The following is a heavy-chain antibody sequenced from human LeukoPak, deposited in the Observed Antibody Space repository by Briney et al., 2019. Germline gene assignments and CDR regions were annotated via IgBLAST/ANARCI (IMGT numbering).Heavy chain of an antibody. V-gene: IGHV1-18*01. CDR2: ISAYNSDT. CDR1: AYTFTSYG. J-gene: IGHJ6*03. CDR3: ARGPIVIVPAEPYYMYV. D-gene: IGHD2-2*01. Sequence: ASVKVSCKTSAYTFTSYGITWVRQVPGQGLEWMGWISAYNSDTNYAQKLQGRVTMTTDTSTSTAYMELRSLRSEDTAVYFCARGPIVIVPAEPYYMYVWGKGTTVTVSS.